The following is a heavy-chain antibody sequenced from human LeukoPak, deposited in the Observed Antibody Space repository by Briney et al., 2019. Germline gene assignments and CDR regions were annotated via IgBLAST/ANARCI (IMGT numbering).Heavy chain of an antibody. D-gene: IGHD3-9*01. CDR3: ARVPSNGDFDDAFDI. Sequence: ASVKVSCKASGYTFTGYYMHWVRQAPGQGLEWMGWINPNSGGTNYAQKFQGRVTMTRDTSISTAYMELSRLRSDDTAMYYCARVPSNGDFDDAFDIWGQGTMVTVSS. V-gene: IGHV1-2*02. CDR2: INPNSGGT. CDR1: GYTFTGYY. J-gene: IGHJ3*02.